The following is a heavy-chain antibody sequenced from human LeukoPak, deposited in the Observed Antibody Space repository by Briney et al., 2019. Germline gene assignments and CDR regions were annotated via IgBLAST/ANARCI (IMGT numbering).Heavy chain of an antibody. CDR3: AKSPKTGFLFDY. J-gene: IGHJ4*02. Sequence: GGSLRLSCAASGFTVSSNYMSWVRQAPGKGLEWVSVIYGGGNTIYAASVQGRFTISRDNSKNTLYLQISSLRAEDTAVYYCAKSPKTGFLFDYWGKGTLVTVSS. V-gene: IGHV3-66*01. CDR2: IYGGGNT. D-gene: IGHD1-1*01. CDR1: GFTVSSNY.